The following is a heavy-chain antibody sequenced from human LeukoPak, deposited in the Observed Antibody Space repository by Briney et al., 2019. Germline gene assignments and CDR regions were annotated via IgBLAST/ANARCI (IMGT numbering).Heavy chain of an antibody. Sequence: ASVKVSCKASGYTFTSYDINWVQQATGQGLEWMGWMNPNSGNTGYAQKFQGRVTMTRNTSISTAYMELSSLRSEDTAVYYCARGPSEYDSSGYSLGYWGQGTLVTVSS. D-gene: IGHD3-22*01. J-gene: IGHJ4*02. CDR2: MNPNSGNT. CDR1: GYTFTSYD. V-gene: IGHV1-8*01. CDR3: ARGPSEYDSSGYSLGY.